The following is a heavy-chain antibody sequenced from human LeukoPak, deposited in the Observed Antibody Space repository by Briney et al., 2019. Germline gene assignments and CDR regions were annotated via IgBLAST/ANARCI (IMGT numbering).Heavy chain of an antibody. D-gene: IGHD6-19*01. CDR1: GFTFSSYW. CDR3: ARARWSSTGWFLGY. J-gene: IGHJ4*02. CDR2: VNPQGSDT. Sequence: GGPLRLSCAASGFTFSSYWMHWVRQAPGKGLVWVSRVNPQGSDTSYTDSVKGRFTISRDNAKDSLHLQMDNLRAEDTAVYYCARARWSSTGWFLGYWGQGTLVAVSS. V-gene: IGHV3-74*01.